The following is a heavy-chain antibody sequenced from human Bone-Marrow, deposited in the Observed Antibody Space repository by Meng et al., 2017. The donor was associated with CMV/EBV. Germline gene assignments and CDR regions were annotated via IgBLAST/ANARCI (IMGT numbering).Heavy chain of an antibody. CDR1: GGSISSYY. V-gene: IGHV4-59*01. J-gene: IGHJ6*02. CDR3: ARDGRIGSSLSGVYYYYYYGMDV. Sequence: SETLSLTCTGSGGSISSYYWSWIRQPPGKGLEWIGYIYYSGSTNYNPSLKSRVTISVDTSKNQFSLKLSSVTAADTAVYYCARDGRIGSSLSGVYYYYYYGMDVWGQGTTVTVSS. CDR2: IYYSGST. D-gene: IGHD6-13*01.